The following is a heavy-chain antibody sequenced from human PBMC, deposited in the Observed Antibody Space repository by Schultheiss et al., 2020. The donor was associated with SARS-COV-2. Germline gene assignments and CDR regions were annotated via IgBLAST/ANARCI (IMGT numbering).Heavy chain of an antibody. CDR3: AKSMRYGYGFDS. V-gene: IGHV3-23*01. CDR2: ISGNGANT. D-gene: IGHD5-18*01. Sequence: GSLRLSCSASGFTFDSYAMTWVRQAPGKGLEWVSGISGNGANTYYADSVRGRFTVSRDNSKNTLHLQLNTLRADDTAVYYCAKSMRYGYGFDSWGQGTLVTVSS. J-gene: IGHJ4*02. CDR1: GFTFDSYA.